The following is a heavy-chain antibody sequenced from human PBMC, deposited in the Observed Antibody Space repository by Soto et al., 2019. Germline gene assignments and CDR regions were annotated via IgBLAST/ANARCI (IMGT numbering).Heavy chain of an antibody. Sequence: GGSLRLSCAVSGFSVSNTYMSWVRQAPGKGLEWISVIYRGRATYYADSVKGRFTISRDDSRNTVYLQMNSLTTEDTAVYFCARDRSDSSRADAFDIWGQGTMVTVSS. D-gene: IGHD6-25*01. CDR1: GFSVSNTY. CDR3: ARDRSDSSRADAFDI. CDR2: IYRGRAT. J-gene: IGHJ3*02. V-gene: IGHV3-53*01.